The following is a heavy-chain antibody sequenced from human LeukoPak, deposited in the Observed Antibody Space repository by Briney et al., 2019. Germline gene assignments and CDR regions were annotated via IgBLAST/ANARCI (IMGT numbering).Heavy chain of an antibody. J-gene: IGHJ3*02. D-gene: IGHD6-6*01. CDR2: IYYSGST. CDR3: ARRELRYSSSAPRCAFDI. V-gene: IGHV4-39*01. CDR1: GGSISSSSYY. Sequence: SETQSLTCTVSGGSISSSSYYWGWIRQPPGKGLEWIGSIYYSGSTYYNPSLKSRVTISVDTSKNQFSLKLSSVTAADTAVYYCARRELRYSSSAPRCAFDIWGQGTMVTVSS.